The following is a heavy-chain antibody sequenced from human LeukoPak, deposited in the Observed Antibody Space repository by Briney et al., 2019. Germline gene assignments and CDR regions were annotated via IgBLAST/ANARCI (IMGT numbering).Heavy chain of an antibody. D-gene: IGHD1-26*01. CDR3: ARDIREVGESHYFDY. Sequence: AETLSLTCTFSGISITTYYWSWIRQPRGNGLEWIGLVHYSGSTTYNPSLESRATISIDTSKNQFSLHLRSVTAADTAVYYCARDIREVGESHYFDYWGQGALVTVTS. CDR1: GISITTYY. J-gene: IGHJ4*02. CDR2: VHYSGST. V-gene: IGHV4-59*01.